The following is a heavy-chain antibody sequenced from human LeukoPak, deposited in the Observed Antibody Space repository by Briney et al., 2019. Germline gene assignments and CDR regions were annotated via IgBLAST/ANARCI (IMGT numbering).Heavy chain of an antibody. V-gene: IGHV4-34*01. CDR2: INHSGST. CDR3: ARGLYSSSWYPRYYFYY. Sequence: LRLSCAASGFTFSTYAMHWIRQPPGKGLEWIGEINHSGSTNYNPSLKSRVTISVDTSKNQFSLKLSSVTAADTAVYYCARGLYSSSWYPRYYFYYWGQGNLVTVSS. CDR1: GFTFSTYA. J-gene: IGHJ4*02. D-gene: IGHD6-13*01.